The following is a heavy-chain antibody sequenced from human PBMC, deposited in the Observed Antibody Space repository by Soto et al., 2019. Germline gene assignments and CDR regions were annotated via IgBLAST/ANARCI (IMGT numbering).Heavy chain of an antibody. Sequence: SVKVSCKASGGTFSSYAISWVRQAPGQGLEWMGGIIPIFGTANYAQKFQGRVTITADESTSTAYMELSSLRSEDTAVYYCARLAYCSGGSCYSARAYYYGMDVWGQGTTVTVPS. V-gene: IGHV1-69*13. D-gene: IGHD2-15*01. CDR1: GGTFSSYA. CDR3: ARLAYCSGGSCYSARAYYYGMDV. CDR2: IIPIFGTA. J-gene: IGHJ6*02.